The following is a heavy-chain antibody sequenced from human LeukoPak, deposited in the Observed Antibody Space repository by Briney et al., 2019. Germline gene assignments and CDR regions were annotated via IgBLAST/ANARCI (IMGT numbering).Heavy chain of an antibody. J-gene: IGHJ6*04. CDR2: IIPIFGTA. CDR1: GGTFSSYA. D-gene: IGHD3-10*01. V-gene: IGHV1-69*13. CDR3: ASSAPVAIPSFYYYGMDV. Sequence: SVKVSCKASGGTFSSYAISWVRQAPGQGLKWMGGIIPIFGTANYAQKFQGRVTITADESTSTAYVELSSLRSEDTAVYYCASSAPVAIPSFYYYGMDVWGKGTTVTVSS.